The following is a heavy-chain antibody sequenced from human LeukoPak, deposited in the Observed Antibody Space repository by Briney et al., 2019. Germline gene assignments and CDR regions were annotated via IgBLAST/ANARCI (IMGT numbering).Heavy chain of an antibody. CDR3: ARGLGRQQLVSPFDY. Sequence: SETLSLTCTVSGYSISSGYYWGWIRQPPGKGLEWLASIYHSDTIYYNPSLKSRVTISVDTSKNQFSLKLTSVTAADTAVYYCARGLGRQQLVSPFDYWGQGTLVTVSS. J-gene: IGHJ4*02. V-gene: IGHV4-38-2*02. CDR2: IYHSDTI. D-gene: IGHD6-13*01. CDR1: GYSISSGYY.